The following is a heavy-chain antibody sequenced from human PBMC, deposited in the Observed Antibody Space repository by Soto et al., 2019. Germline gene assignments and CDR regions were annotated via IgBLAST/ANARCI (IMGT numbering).Heavy chain of an antibody. V-gene: IGHV4-31*03. CDR2: IYYSGST. D-gene: IGHD3-22*01. CDR3: ARGSYYYDSSGYYHY. Sequence: SDTLSLTCTFSGCSISSPGYYLTWIRQHPGKRLQWIGYIYYSGSTYYNPSLKSRVTIPVDTSNNQFTLKLSIVTAADTAVHYCARGSYYYDSSGYYHYWGQVTLVAVSS. J-gene: IGHJ4*02. CDR1: GCSISSPGYY.